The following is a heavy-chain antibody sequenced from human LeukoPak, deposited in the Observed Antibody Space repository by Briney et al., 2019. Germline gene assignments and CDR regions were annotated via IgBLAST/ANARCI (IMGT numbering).Heavy chain of an antibody. Sequence: ASVKVSCKASGYTFTSYDINWVRQATGQGLEWMGWMNPNSGNTGYAQKFQGRVTMTTDTSTSTAYMELRSLRSDDTAVYYCAREKRGSYHHFDYWGQGTLVTVSS. J-gene: IGHJ4*02. D-gene: IGHD1-26*01. CDR2: MNPNSGNT. CDR1: GYTFTSYD. CDR3: AREKRGSYHHFDY. V-gene: IGHV1-8*02.